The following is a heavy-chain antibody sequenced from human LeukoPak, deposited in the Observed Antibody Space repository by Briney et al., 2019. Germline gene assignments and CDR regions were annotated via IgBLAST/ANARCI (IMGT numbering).Heavy chain of an antibody. CDR1: GYTFTSYG. Sequence: ASVKVSRKASGYTFTSYGISWVRQAPGQGLEWMGWISAYNGNTNYAQKLQGRVTMTTDTSTSTAYMELRSLRSDDTAVYYCARDSWELLGAPFEDFDYWGQGTLVTVSS. J-gene: IGHJ4*02. CDR3: ARDSWELLGAPFEDFDY. V-gene: IGHV1-18*01. CDR2: ISAYNGNT. D-gene: IGHD1-26*01.